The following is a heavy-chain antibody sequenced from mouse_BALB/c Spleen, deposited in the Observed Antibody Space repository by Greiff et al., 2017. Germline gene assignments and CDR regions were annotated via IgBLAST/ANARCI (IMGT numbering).Heavy chain of an antibody. V-gene: IGHV4-1*02. CDR1: GFDFSRYW. J-gene: IGHJ3*01. CDR3: ARPGYYGSSYEAY. D-gene: IGHD1-1*01. Sequence: EVKLQESGGGLVQPGGSLKLSCAASGFDFSRYWMSWVRQAPGKGLEWIGEINPDSSTINYTPSLKDKFIISRDNAKNTLYLQMSKVRSEDTALYYCARPGYYGSSYEAYWGQGTLVTVSA. CDR2: INPDSSTI.